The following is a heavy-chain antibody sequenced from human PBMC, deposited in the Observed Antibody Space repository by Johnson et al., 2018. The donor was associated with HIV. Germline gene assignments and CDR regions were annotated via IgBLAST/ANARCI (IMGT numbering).Heavy chain of an antibody. CDR2: IKQDGNEK. Sequence: MLLVESGGGVVRPGGSLRLSCAASGFSFSSYWMSWVRQAPGKGLQWVANIKQDGNEKYYVDSVKGRFTISRDNAKNSLYLQMNSLRAEDTAVYYCARESDSSGYYSDAFDIWGQGTMVTVSA. CDR3: ARESDSSGYYSDAFDI. D-gene: IGHD3-22*01. V-gene: IGHV3-7*05. J-gene: IGHJ3*02. CDR1: GFSFSSYW.